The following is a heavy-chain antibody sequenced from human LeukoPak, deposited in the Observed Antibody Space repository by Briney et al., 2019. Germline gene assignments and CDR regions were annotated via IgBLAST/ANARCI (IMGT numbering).Heavy chain of an antibody. Sequence: KPSETLSLTCTVSGGSVSSSGDYWGWVRQPPGEGLEWIGSMFYRGNTYYNPSLKSRVTISVDTCQVSLKLTSVTAADTAVYYCARILRSQYYFDYWGQGALVTVSS. V-gene: IGHV4-39*01. CDR1: GGSVSSSGDY. CDR2: MFYRGNT. CDR3: ARILRSQYYFDY. D-gene: IGHD3-16*01. J-gene: IGHJ4*02.